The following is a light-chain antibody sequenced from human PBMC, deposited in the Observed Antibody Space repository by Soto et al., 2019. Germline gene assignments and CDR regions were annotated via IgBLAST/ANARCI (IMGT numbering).Light chain of an antibody. V-gene: IGLV2-14*01. J-gene: IGLJ2*01. CDR2: EVS. Sequence: ALTQPASVSWSPGQSITISCTGSSSDVGAYNYVSWYQQHPGEAPKLMTYEVSDRPSGVSNRFSGSKSGNTASLTISGLQAEDEAYYYCSSYTSSSTVVFGGGTKVTVL. CDR1: SSDVGAYNY. CDR3: SSYTSSSTVV.